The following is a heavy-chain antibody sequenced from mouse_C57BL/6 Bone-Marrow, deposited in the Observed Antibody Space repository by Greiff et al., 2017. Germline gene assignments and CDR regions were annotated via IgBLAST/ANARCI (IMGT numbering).Heavy chain of an antibody. CDR1: GYTFTSYW. J-gene: IGHJ4*01. CDR3: ASTVVATNAMDY. CDR2: IHPSDSDT. D-gene: IGHD1-1*01. Sequence: VKLQQPGAELVKPGASVKVSCKASGYTFTSYWMHWVKQRPGQGLEWIGRIHPSDSDTNYNQKFKGKATLTVDKSSSTAYMQLSSLTSEDSAVYYCASTVVATNAMDYWGQGTSVTVSS. V-gene: IGHV1-74*01.